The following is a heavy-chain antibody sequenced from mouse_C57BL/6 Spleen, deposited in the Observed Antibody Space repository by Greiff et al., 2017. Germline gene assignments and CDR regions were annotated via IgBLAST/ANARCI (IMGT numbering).Heavy chain of an antibody. D-gene: IGHD2-5*01. Sequence: VQLQQSGAELVRPGTSVKVSCNASGYAFTNYLIEWVKQRPGQGLEWIGVINPGSGGTNYNEKFKGKATLTADKSSSTAYMQLSSLTSEDSAVYFCARCSNYLYWGQGTTLTVSS. CDR2: INPGSGGT. J-gene: IGHJ2*01. CDR1: GYAFTNYL. CDR3: ARCSNYLY. V-gene: IGHV1-54*01.